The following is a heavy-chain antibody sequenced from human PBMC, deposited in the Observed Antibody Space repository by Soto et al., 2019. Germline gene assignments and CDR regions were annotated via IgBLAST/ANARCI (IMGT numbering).Heavy chain of an antibody. CDR1: GFTFSGST. CDR3: TRQHLDVPVASAIDY. CDR2: IPSKTNTYAT. Sequence: EVQLVESGGGLVQPGGSVKLSCAASGFTFSGSTIHWVRQTPGTGLEGVGRIPSKTNTYATAYAASVKGRFTISRDDSKNTAYLQMNSLKNEDTAVYYCTRQHLDVPVASAIDYWGQGTLVTVSS. D-gene: IGHD6-19*01. V-gene: IGHV3-73*02. J-gene: IGHJ4*02.